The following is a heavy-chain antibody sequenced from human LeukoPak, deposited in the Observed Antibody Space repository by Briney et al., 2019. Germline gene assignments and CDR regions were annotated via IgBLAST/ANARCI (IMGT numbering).Heavy chain of an antibody. V-gene: IGHV3-74*01. J-gene: IGHJ4*02. CDR2: INSDGSTT. CDR3: ASGIAADESVAIDY. D-gene: IGHD6-13*01. CDR1: GFTFSTYW. Sequence: GASLSLSCAASGFTFSTYWMNWVHQAPGKGLVWVSRINSDGSTTRYADSVKGRFTISRDNAKNTLYLQMNFLGAEDTAVYYCASGIAADESVAIDYWGQGTLVTVSS.